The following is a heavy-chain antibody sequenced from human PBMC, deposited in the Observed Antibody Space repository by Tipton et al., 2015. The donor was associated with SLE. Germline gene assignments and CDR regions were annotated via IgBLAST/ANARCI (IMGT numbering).Heavy chain of an antibody. J-gene: IGHJ3*02. D-gene: IGHD4-11*01. CDR3: ARGDHDYSITGAFDI. CDR1: GFTFDDYG. CDR2: INWNGGST. V-gene: IGHV3-20*04. Sequence: GSLRLSCAASGFTFDDYGMSWVRQAPGKGLEWVSGINWNGGSTGYADSVKGRSTISRDNAKNSLYLQMNSLRAEDTALYYCARGDHDYSITGAFDIWGQGTMVTVSS.